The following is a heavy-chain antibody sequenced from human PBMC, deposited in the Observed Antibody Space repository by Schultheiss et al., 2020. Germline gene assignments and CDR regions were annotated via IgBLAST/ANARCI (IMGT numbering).Heavy chain of an antibody. V-gene: IGHV4-59*08. CDR2: IYYSGST. CDR1: GGSISSYY. Sequence: SETLSLTCTVSGGSISSYYWSWIRQPPGKGLEWIGYIYYSGSTFYNPSLKSRVTISVNTSRNHFSLKLSSVTATDTAVYYCASGGQISYYYYGMDVWGQGTTVTVSS. J-gene: IGHJ6*02. D-gene: IGHD3-10*01. CDR3: ASGGQISYYYYGMDV.